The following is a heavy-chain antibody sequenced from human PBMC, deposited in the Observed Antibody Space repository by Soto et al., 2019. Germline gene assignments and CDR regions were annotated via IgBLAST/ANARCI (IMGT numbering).Heavy chain of an antibody. CDR1: GFTFSTYG. J-gene: IGHJ4*02. CDR2: IWSDGSNK. V-gene: IGHV3-33*01. CDR3: ARDLRKGRYFDY. Sequence: QVQLVESGGGVVQPGRSLRLSCAASGFTFSTYGMHWVRRAPGKGPEWVAVIWSDGSNKYYADSVKGRFTISRDNSENSLYLQMNSLRVEDTAVYYCARDLRKGRYFDYWGQGTLVTVSS.